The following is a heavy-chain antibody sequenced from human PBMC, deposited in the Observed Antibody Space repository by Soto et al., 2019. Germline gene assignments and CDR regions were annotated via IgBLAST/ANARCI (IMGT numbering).Heavy chain of an antibody. CDR1: GGTFSSYA. D-gene: IGHD5-18*01. J-gene: IGHJ6*02. Sequence: ASVKVSCKASGGTFSSYAISWVRQAPGQGLEWMGGIIPIFGTANYAQKFQGRVTITADESTSTAYMELSSLRSEDTAVYYCARDGSKGYSYFYGMDVWGQGTTVTVSS. V-gene: IGHV1-69*13. CDR2: IIPIFGTA. CDR3: ARDGSKGYSYFYGMDV.